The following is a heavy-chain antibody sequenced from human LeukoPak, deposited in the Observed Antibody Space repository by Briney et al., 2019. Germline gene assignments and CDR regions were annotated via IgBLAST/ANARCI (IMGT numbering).Heavy chain of an antibody. Sequence: SETLSLTCAVYGGSFSGYYWSWIRQPPGKGLEWIGEINHSGSTNYNPSLKSRVTISVDTSKNQFSLKLSSVTAADTAVYYCARCHGHDAFDIWGQGTMVTVSS. CDR1: GGSFSGYY. CDR2: INHSGST. CDR3: ARCHGHDAFDI. J-gene: IGHJ3*02. D-gene: IGHD5-24*01. V-gene: IGHV4-34*01.